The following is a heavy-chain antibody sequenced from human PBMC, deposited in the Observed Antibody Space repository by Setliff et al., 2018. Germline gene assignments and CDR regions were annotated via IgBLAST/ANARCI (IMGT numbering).Heavy chain of an antibody. CDR2: ISSYNDVT. D-gene: IGHD2-15*01. V-gene: IGHV1-18*04. CDR1: AYTFSGYY. J-gene: IGHJ3*01. Sequence: GASVKVSCKTSAYTFSGYYIHWVRQAPGQGLQWMGWISSYNDVTNYAQSFQGRVTMTTDTSKSAAYMDLRGLRSDDTAVYYCAISTLSICSGGSCPNAFDVWGQGTMVTVSS. CDR3: AISTLSICSGGSCPNAFDV.